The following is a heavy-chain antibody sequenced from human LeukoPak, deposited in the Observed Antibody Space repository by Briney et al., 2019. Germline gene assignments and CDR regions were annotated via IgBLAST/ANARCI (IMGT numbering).Heavy chain of an antibody. CDR2: ISGSGDTT. Sequence: GGSLRLSCAASGFXFTNYDINWVRQAPGKGLEWVSGISGSGDTTNYADSVKGRFTISRDNSRNTLSLQLNSLRAEDTAVYYCAKDRIDRVTQVWGQGTLVTVSS. J-gene: IGHJ4*02. V-gene: IGHV3-23*01. CDR1: GFXFTNYD. D-gene: IGHD2-21*02. CDR3: AKDRIDRVTQV.